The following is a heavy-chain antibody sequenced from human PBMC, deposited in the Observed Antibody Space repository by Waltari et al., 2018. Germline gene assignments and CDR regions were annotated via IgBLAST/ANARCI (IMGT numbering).Heavy chain of an antibody. V-gene: IGHV3-43D*03. D-gene: IGHD6-19*01. CDR2: ISWDVGST. CDR1: GFTFDAYA. CDR3: AKDQKGSAYPTAFDI. Sequence: EVQLVESGGVVVQPGGSLRLSCAASGFTFDAYAMHWVRQAPGKGLEWVSLISWDVGSTYYADSVEGRFTISRDNSKNSLYLQMNSLRAEDTALYYCAKDQKGSAYPTAFDIWGQGTMVTVSS. J-gene: IGHJ3*02.